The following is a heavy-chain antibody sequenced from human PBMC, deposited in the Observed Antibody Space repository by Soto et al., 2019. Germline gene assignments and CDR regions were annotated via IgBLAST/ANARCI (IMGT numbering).Heavy chain of an antibody. J-gene: IGHJ6*02. CDR3: ARVDPGYCSSTVCYQYSYYHDVMDV. CDR2: IYGDGSST. Sequence: GGSLRLSCAASGFSFSNYWMHWVRQAPGKGLVWVSRIYGDGSSTSCADSVKGRFTISRDNAKSTLYLQMNSLRAEDTAVYFCARVDPGYCSSTVCYQYSYYHDVMDVWGQGTTVIVSS. CDR1: GFSFSNYW. D-gene: IGHD2-2*01. V-gene: IGHV3-74*01.